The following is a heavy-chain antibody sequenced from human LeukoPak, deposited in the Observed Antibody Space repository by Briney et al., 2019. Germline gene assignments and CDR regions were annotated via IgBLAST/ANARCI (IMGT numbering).Heavy chain of an antibody. V-gene: IGHV4-34*01. Sequence: PSETLSLTCAVYGGSFSGYYWSWIRQPPGKGLEWIGEINHSGSTNYNPSLKSRVTISVDTSKNQFSLKLSSVTAADTAVYYCARGGGRYSRSFYFDYWGQGTLVTVSS. J-gene: IGHJ4*02. CDR3: ARGGGRYSRSFYFDY. CDR1: GGSFSGYY. D-gene: IGHD3-16*01. CDR2: INHSGST.